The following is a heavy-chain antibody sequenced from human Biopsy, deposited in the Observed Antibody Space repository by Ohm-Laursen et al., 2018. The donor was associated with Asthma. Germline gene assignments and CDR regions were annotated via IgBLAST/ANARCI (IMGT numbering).Heavy chain of an antibody. CDR3: ARFKRGYSYGYAGVFDY. D-gene: IGHD5-18*01. CDR1: GFTFSSYS. Sequence: SLRLSCTASGFTFSSYSMNWVRQAPGRGLEGVSYIRSSSRTIYYADSVKGRFTISRDNAKNSLYLQMNSLRDEDTAVYYCARFKRGYSYGYAGVFDYWGQGTLVTVSS. CDR2: IRSSSRTI. V-gene: IGHV3-48*02. J-gene: IGHJ4*02.